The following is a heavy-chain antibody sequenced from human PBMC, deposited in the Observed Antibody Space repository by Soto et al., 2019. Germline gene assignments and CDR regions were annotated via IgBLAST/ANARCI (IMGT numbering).Heavy chain of an antibody. CDR2: ISSSGSTI. J-gene: IGHJ3*02. CDR3: ASWGSVVVTAIQGHDAFDI. CDR1: GFTFSSYE. Sequence: GGSLRLSCAASGFTFSSYEMNWVRQAPGKGLEWDSYISSSGSTICYADSVKGRFTISRDNAKNSLYLQMNSLRAEDTAVYYCASWGSVVVTAIQGHDAFDIWGQGTMVTVSS. V-gene: IGHV3-48*03. D-gene: IGHD2-21*02.